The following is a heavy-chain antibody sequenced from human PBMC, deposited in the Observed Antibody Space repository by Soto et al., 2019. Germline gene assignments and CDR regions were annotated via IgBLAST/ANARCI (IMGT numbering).Heavy chain of an antibody. J-gene: IGHJ4*02. CDR3: ARVRGENDDYIWGSYRAKSFDY. CDR1: GFTFSNYW. D-gene: IGHD3-16*02. Sequence: GGSLRLSCAASGFTFSNYWMSWVRQAPGKGLEWVANIKQDGSEKYYVDSVKGRFTISRDNAKNSLYLQMNSLRDEDTAVYYCARVRGENDDYIWGSYRAKSFDYWGQGTLVTVSS. V-gene: IGHV3-7*01. CDR2: IKQDGSEK.